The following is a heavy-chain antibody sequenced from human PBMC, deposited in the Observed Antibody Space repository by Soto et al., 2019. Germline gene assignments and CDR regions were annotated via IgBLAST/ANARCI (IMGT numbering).Heavy chain of an antibody. CDR2: ISGSGGST. Sequence: GGSLRLSCAASGFTFSSYAMSWVRQAPGKGLEWVSAISGSGGSTYYADSVKGRFTISRDNSKNTLYLQMNSLRAEDTAVYYCARDSRGIQATYWGQGTLVTVSS. CDR3: ARDSRGIQATY. CDR1: GFTFSSYA. V-gene: IGHV3-23*01. J-gene: IGHJ4*02.